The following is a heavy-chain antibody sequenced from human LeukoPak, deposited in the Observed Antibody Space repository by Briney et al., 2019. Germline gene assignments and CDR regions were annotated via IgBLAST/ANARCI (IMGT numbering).Heavy chain of an antibody. Sequence: GGSLRLSCAASGFTFSSYWMSWARQAPGKGLEWVSAISGSGGSTYYADSVKGRFTISRDNSKNTLYLQMNSLRAEDTAVYYCAKDPGYSSPGGGLWGQGTLVTVSS. CDR2: ISGSGGST. J-gene: IGHJ4*02. D-gene: IGHD5-18*01. CDR3: AKDPGYSSPGGGL. V-gene: IGHV3-23*01. CDR1: GFTFSSYW.